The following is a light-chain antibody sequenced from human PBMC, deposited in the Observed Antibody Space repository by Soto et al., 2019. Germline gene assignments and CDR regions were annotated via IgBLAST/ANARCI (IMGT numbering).Light chain of an antibody. J-gene: IGKJ4*01. V-gene: IGKV3-11*01. CDR3: QQRNNWVT. Sequence: EIVLTQSPATLSLSPGERATLSCRASQSIRNYLAWYQQKPDQAPRLLIYDASNRATGIPARFSGSGSGTDFILTISSLEPEDSAVYFCQQRNNWVTFGGGSKVEIK. CDR1: QSIRNY. CDR2: DAS.